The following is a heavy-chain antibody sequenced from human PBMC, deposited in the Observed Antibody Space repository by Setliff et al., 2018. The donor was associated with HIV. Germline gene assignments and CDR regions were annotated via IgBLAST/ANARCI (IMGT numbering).Heavy chain of an antibody. V-gene: IGHV4-61*02. Sequence: SETLSLTCTVSGDSISSDSFFWSWIRQPAGKGLEWIGRIYTSGGTNYNPSLKSRVTISIDTSKNQFSVKLTSVTAADTAVYYCARVSMVRGVIHYYNYGVDVWGQGTTVTVSS. CDR3: ARVSMVRGVIHYYNYGVDV. CDR1: GDSISSDSFF. D-gene: IGHD3-10*01. J-gene: IGHJ6*02. CDR2: IYTSGGT.